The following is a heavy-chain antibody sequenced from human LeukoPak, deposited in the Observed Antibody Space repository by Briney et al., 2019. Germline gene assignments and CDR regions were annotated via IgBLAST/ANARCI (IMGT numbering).Heavy chain of an antibody. CDR1: GFTFSSYA. CDR2: ISGSGGST. Sequence: GGSLRLSCAASGFTFSSYAMSWVRQAPGKGLEWVSAISGSGGSTYYADSVKGRFTISRDNSKNTLYLQMNNLRAEDTAVYYCAGGFRWLAYYFDYWGQGTLVTVSS. V-gene: IGHV3-23*01. J-gene: IGHJ4*02. D-gene: IGHD6-19*01. CDR3: AGGFRWLAYYFDY.